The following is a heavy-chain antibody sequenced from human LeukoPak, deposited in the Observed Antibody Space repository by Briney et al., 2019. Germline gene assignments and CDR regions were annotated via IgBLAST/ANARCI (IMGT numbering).Heavy chain of an antibody. CDR1: GASISTGAYS. J-gene: IGHJ4*02. D-gene: IGHD3/OR15-3a*01. V-gene: IGHV4-30-4*07. CDR3: ARQTGSGLFILP. CDR2: IYYSGST. Sequence: PSETLSLTCAVSGASISTGAYSWNWIRQPPGKGLEWMGYIYYSGSTSYNPSLKNRVTISVGTSKNQFSLRLTSVTAADTAVYYCARQTGSGLFILPGGQGTLVTVSS.